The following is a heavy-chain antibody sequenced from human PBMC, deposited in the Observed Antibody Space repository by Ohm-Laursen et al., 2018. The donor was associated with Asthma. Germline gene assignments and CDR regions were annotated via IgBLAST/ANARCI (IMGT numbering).Heavy chain of an antibody. V-gene: IGHV1-69*01. J-gene: IGHJ6*02. Sequence: SSVKVSCKASGGTFSSYAISWVRQAPGQGLEWMGGIIPIFGTANYAQKFQGRVTITADESTSTAYMELSSLRSEDTAVYYCARGGGGTDVIYYGMDVWGQGTTVTVSS. CDR3: ARGGGGTDVIYYGMDV. CDR2: IIPIFGTA. D-gene: IGHD2-15*01. CDR1: GGTFSSYA.